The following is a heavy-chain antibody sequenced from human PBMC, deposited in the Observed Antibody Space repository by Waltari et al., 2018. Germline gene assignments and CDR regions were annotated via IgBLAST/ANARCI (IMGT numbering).Heavy chain of an antibody. V-gene: IGHV1-24*01. D-gene: IGHD6-19*01. J-gene: IGHJ4*02. Sequence: QVQLVQSGAEVKKPGASVKVSCQVSGYTLTEFSMHWVRQAPGKGLEWMGGFDPEDGETIYAQNFQGRVTMTEDSSTLTAYMELSSLRSEDTAVYYCAAVDFSSGWSLDYWGQGSLVTVSS. CDR1: GYTLTEFS. CDR2: FDPEDGET. CDR3: AAVDFSSGWSLDY.